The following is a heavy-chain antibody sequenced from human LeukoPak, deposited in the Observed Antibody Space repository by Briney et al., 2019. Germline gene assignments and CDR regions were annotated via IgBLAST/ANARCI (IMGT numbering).Heavy chain of an antibody. CDR3: ARFPITTDAFDI. Sequence: ASVKVSCKASGGTFSSYAISWVRQAPGQGLEWMGWINPNSGGTNYAQKFQGRVTMTRDTSISTAYMELSRLRSDDTAVYYCARFPITTDAFDIWGQGTMVTVSS. V-gene: IGHV1-2*02. CDR1: GGTFSSYA. J-gene: IGHJ3*02. D-gene: IGHD3-22*01. CDR2: INPNSGGT.